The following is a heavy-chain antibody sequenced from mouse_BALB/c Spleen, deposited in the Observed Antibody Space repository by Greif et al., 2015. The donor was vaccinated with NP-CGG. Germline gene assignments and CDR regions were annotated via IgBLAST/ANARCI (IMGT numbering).Heavy chain of an antibody. CDR2: INPNNGGT. CDR1: GYTFTEHT. V-gene: IGHV1-18*01. J-gene: IGHJ4*01. Sequence: EVKLIESGPELVKPGASVKISCKTSGYTFTEHTMHWVKQSHGKSLEWIGGINPNNGGTSYNQKFKGEATLTVDKSSSAAHMELRSVTSEDSAVYYCARRYGNYPYYAMDYWGQGTSVTVSS. CDR3: ARRYGNYPYYAMDY. D-gene: IGHD2-10*02.